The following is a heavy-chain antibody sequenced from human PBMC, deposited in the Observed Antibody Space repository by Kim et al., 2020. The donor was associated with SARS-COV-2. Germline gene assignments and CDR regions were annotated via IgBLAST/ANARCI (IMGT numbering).Heavy chain of an antibody. Sequence: GGSLRLSCAPSGFTFDDYAIHWVRQAPGKGLEWVSLISGNGGNTYYADSVKGRFTISRDNSKNSLYLQMNSLKTEDTALYYCAKDITLGIAVAGTAQDYWGQGTLVTVSS. CDR2: ISGNGGNT. J-gene: IGHJ4*02. D-gene: IGHD6-19*01. CDR1: GFTFDDYA. V-gene: IGHV3-43*02. CDR3: AKDITLGIAVAGTAQDY.